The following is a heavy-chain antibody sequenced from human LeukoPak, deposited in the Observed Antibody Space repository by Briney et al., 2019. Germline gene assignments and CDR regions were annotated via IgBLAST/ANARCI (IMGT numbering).Heavy chain of an antibody. D-gene: IGHD3-10*01. Sequence: GGSLRLSCAASGFTFSSYEMNWVRQAPGKGLEWVAYTSCGGGTTYYADSVKGRFTISRDNAKNSLYLQMNSLRAEDTAVYYCARDRHGSWSYRCDFDYWGQGTLVTVFS. V-gene: IGHV3-48*03. J-gene: IGHJ4*02. CDR2: TSCGGGTT. CDR1: GFTFSSYE. CDR3: ARDRHGSWSYRCDFDY.